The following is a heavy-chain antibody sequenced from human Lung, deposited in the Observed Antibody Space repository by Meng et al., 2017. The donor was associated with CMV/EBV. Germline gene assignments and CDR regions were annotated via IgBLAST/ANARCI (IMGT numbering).Heavy chain of an antibody. V-gene: IGHV3-30*03. Sequence: SLKISCVASGFSFSSSVMHWVRQAPGKGLEWVAAISNDGDDKFYADSVKGRFTISRDNAKNTLYLQLNRLRAADTAVYYCKEVDEWGQGTLVTGSS. J-gene: IGHJ4*02. CDR2: ISNDGDDK. CDR1: GFSFSSSV. CDR3: KEVDE.